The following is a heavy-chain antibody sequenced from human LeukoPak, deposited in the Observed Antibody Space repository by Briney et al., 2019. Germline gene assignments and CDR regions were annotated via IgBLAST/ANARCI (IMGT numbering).Heavy chain of an antibody. V-gene: IGHV3-7*02. Sequence: GGSLRLSCAASRFSFSKFYMSWVRQAPGKGLEWVASIKEDGSEKFYVDSVKGRFTISRDNAKNLLYLQMNSLRAEDTAVYYCATEVWFRADSWGQGTLVTVSS. CDR3: ATEVWFRADS. CDR2: IKEDGSEK. J-gene: IGHJ4*02. CDR1: RFSFSKFY. D-gene: IGHD3-10*01.